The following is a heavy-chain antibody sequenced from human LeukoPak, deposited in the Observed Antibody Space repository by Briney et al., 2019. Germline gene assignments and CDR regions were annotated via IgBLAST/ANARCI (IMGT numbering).Heavy chain of an antibody. CDR1: GFTVSSNY. CDR2: IYSDGRT. CDR3: ARDEANYYDSSGYPPPPPSTPDDYYFDY. D-gene: IGHD3-22*01. Sequence: GGSLRLSCAASGFTVSSNYMSWVRQAPGKGLEWVSVIYSDGRTYYADSVKGRFTISRDNSKNTLYLETNSLRAEDTAVYYCARDEANYYDSSGYPPPPPSTPDDYYFDYWGQGTLVTVSS. V-gene: IGHV3-53*01. J-gene: IGHJ4*02.